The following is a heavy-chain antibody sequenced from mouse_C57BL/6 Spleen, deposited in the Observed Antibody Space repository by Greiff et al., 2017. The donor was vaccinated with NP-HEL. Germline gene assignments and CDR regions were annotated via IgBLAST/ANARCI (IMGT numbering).Heavy chain of an antibody. CDR1: GFTFSSYA. CDR3: TRAENDALFAY. D-gene: IGHD2-3*01. J-gene: IGHJ3*01. Sequence: EVRLVESGEGLVKPGGSLKLSCAASGFTFSSYAMSWVRQTPEKRLEWVAYISSGGDYIYYADTVKGRFTLSRDNARNTLYLQMSSLKSEDTAMYYCTRAENDALFAYWGQGTLVTVSA. CDR2: ISSGGDYI. V-gene: IGHV5-9-1*02.